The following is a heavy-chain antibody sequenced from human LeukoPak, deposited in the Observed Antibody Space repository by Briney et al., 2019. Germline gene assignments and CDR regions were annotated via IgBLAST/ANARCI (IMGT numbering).Heavy chain of an antibody. CDR1: GSTFSSYS. CDR2: IGSSGSTV. V-gene: IGHV3-48*02. J-gene: IGHJ3*02. CDR3: ARDTLEYSNSPDALDI. Sequence: GGSLRLSCAASGSTFSSYSMNWVRQAPGKGLEWVSYIGSSGSTVYYADSVKGRFTISRDNAKNSLYMQMESLRDEDTAIYYCARDTLEYSNSPDALDIWGQGTMVTVSS. D-gene: IGHD4-23*01.